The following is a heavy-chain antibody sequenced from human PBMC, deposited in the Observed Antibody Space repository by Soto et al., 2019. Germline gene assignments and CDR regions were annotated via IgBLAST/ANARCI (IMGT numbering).Heavy chain of an antibody. Sequence: ETLSLTCVVPGGTIRSPDWWTWVRQPPGKGLEWIGEIFQSGSTNYTPSLESRVTISVDKSKNQFSLTLTSVTAADTAVYFCARGRGRYSSGWSWFDPWGQGILVTVSS. CDR1: GGTIRSPDW. CDR3: ARGRGRYSSGWSWFDP. J-gene: IGHJ5*02. CDR2: IFQSGST. D-gene: IGHD6-19*01. V-gene: IGHV4-4*01.